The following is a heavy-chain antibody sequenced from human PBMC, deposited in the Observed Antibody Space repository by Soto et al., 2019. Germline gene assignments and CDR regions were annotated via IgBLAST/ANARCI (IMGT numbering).Heavy chain of an antibody. CDR3: ANSPFHQNWHGPRDGMDV. CDR1: CGSISSYY. J-gene: IGHJ6*02. V-gene: IGHV4-59*01. Sequence: QVQLQESGPGLVKPSETLSLTCTVSCGSISSYYWSWIRQPPGKGLEWMGYIYYSGSTNYNPSLKRRLTISVHTPKNQFSLTLSSVTAADTAVYYCANSPFHQNWHGPRDGMDVWGQGTTFTVSS. D-gene: IGHD1-1*01. CDR2: IYYSGST.